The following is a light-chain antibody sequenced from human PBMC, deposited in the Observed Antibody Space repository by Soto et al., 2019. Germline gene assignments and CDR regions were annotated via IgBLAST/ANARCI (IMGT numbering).Light chain of an antibody. Sequence: EIVLTQSPGTLSLSPGERATLSCRASQSVSSSYLAWYQQKPGQAPRLLIYGASSRATGIPDRFSGSGSGTDFTLTISRLEPEDLAVYYCQQYRSSAPYTFGQGTKLESK. CDR3: QQYRSSAPYT. V-gene: IGKV3-20*01. CDR2: GAS. J-gene: IGKJ2*01. CDR1: QSVSSSY.